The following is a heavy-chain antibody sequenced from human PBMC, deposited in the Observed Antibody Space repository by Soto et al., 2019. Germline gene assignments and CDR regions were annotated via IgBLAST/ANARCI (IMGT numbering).Heavy chain of an antibody. D-gene: IGHD1-26*01. J-gene: IGHJ3*01. CDR1: GGSISSGDYY. CDR2: IYYSGTT. CDR3: DRAQLVRDDAFDL. V-gene: IGHV4-30-4*01. Sequence: PXETLSLTCIVSGGSISSGDYYWAWIRQPPGKGLEWLGYIYYSGTTHFNPSLKSRLTLSIDTSKNQFSLKLSSVTAADTAVYFCDRAQLVRDDAFDLWGQGTVVTVSS.